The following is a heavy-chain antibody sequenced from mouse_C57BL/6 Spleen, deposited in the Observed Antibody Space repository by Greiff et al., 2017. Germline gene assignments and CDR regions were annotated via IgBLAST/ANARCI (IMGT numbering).Heavy chain of an antibody. CDR3: ARTTVDYYAMDY. CDR2: IHPNSGST. D-gene: IGHD1-1*01. Sequence: QVQLQQPGAELVKPGASVKLSCKASGYNFTSYWMHWVKQRPGQGLEWIGMIHPNSGSTNYNEKFKSKATLTVDKSSSTAYMQLSSLTSEDSAVYYCARTTVDYYAMDYWGQGTSVTVSS. J-gene: IGHJ4*01. V-gene: IGHV1-64*01. CDR1: GYNFTSYW.